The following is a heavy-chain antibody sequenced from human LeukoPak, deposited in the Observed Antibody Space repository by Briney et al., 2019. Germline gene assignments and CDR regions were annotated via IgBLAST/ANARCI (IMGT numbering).Heavy chain of an antibody. CDR2: IYYSGST. CDR1: GGSISSSSYY. V-gene: IGHV4-39*01. CDR3: ARTRITMIVVVIKADAFDI. Sequence: PSETLSLTCTVSGGSISSSSYYWGWIRQPPGKGLEWIGSIYYSGSTYYNPPLKSRVTISVDTSKNQFSLKLSSVTAADTAVYYCARTRITMIVVVIKADAFDIWGQGTMVTVSS. J-gene: IGHJ3*02. D-gene: IGHD3-22*01.